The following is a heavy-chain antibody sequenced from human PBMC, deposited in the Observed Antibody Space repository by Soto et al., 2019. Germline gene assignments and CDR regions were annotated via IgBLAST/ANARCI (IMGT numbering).Heavy chain of an antibody. CDR1: SAAIDSHD. CDR3: ARSFMVPVDCFDY. CDR2: AFYSGSN. D-gene: IGHD3-10*01. V-gene: IGHV4-59*11. J-gene: IGHJ4*02. Sequence: SEALSVTGSLSSAAIDSHDWMCIRHPPGKGLEWIGQAFYSGSNNYTPSLKSRVTISIDTSRKQFSLKLTSATAADTAVYYCARSFMVPVDCFDYWGQGTLVTVCS.